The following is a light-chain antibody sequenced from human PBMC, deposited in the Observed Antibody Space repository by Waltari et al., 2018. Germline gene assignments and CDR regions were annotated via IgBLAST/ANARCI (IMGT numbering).Light chain of an antibody. CDR2: WAS. CDR1: HSVLYSPTNKNY. V-gene: IGKV4-1*01. CDR3: QQYFYTRS. J-gene: IGKJ2*03. Sequence: HSVLYSPTNKNYLAWYQQKPGQPPKLLIYWASTRESGVPDRFSGSGSGTDFTLTISSLQAEDLAVYYCQQYFYTRSFGQGTKLEIK.